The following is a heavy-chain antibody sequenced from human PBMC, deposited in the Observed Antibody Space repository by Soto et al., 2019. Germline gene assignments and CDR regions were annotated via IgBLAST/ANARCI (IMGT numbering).Heavy chain of an antibody. CDR2: INHSGST. Sequence: SETLSLTCAVYGGSFSGYYWSWIRQPPGKGLEWIGEINHSGSTNYNPSLKSRVTISVDTSKNQFSLKLSSVTAADTAVYYCASADIVARAYGYWGQGPPVTVSS. V-gene: IGHV4-34*01. CDR3: ASADIVARAYGY. J-gene: IGHJ4*02. D-gene: IGHD5-12*01. CDR1: GGSFSGYY.